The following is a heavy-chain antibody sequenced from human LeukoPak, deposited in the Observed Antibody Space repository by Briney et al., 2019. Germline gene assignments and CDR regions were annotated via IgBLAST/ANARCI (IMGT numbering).Heavy chain of an antibody. J-gene: IGHJ3*02. CDR1: GFTFSSYW. CDR3: ARDRSGPFDI. CDR2: IKSDGSDT. Sequence: GGSLRLSCAASGFTFSSYWMHWVHQAPGKGLVWVSRIKSDGSDTGYADSVRGRFTISRDNAKNTLYLQMNSLRAEDTAMYYCARDRSGPFDIWGQGTMVTVSS. V-gene: IGHV3-74*01. D-gene: IGHD3-3*01.